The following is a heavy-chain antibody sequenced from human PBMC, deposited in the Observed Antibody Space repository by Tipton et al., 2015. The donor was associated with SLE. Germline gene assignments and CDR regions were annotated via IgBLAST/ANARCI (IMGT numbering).Heavy chain of an antibody. V-gene: IGHV4-39*07. J-gene: IGHJ6*02. D-gene: IGHD5-12*01. CDR1: GGSVSSSPYY. Sequence: TLSLTCTVSGGSVSSSPYYWGWIRHHPGKGLELIGTIYYSGSTYYKPSLKTRLTISVDTSKNQFSLNLSSVTAADTAVYYCARHRLEGVATYYYFGMDVWGQGTTVTVSS. CDR2: IYYSGST. CDR3: ARHRLEGVATYYYFGMDV.